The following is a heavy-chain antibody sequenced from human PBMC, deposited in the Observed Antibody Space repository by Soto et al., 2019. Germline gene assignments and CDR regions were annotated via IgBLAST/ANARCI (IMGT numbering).Heavy chain of an antibody. Sequence: VQLVESGGGLVQPRGSLKLSCAASGFTFSGSAMHWVRQASGKGLEWVGRIRSKANSYATAYAASVKGRFTISRDDSKTTAYLQMNSLKPEDTAVYYCTPQGGYSYGYWGQGTLVTVS. J-gene: IGHJ4*02. CDR3: TPQGGYSYGY. D-gene: IGHD5-18*01. CDR1: GFTFSGSA. CDR2: IRSKANSYAT. V-gene: IGHV3-73*02.